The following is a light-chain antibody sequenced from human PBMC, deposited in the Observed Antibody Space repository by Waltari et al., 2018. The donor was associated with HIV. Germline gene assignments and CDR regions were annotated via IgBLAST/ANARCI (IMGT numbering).Light chain of an antibody. Sequence: QSALTQPPSASGSPGQSVTISCTGTSSDVGGYNYVSWYQQHPGNAPKLIIYEVTERPSGVPDRFSGSKAGNTASLTVSGLQAEEEADYYCSSYAGSNKLVFGGGTKLTVV. CDR3: SSYAGSNKLV. CDR1: SSDVGGYNY. J-gene: IGLJ2*01. CDR2: EVT. V-gene: IGLV2-8*01.